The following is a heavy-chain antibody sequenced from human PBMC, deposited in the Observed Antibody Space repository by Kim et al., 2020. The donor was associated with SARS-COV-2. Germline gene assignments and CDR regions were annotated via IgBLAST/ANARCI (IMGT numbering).Heavy chain of an antibody. D-gene: IGHD3-10*01. CDR3: ARDPGYYGSGRGWFDP. CDR1: GYTFTSYG. CDR2: ISAYNGNT. J-gene: IGHJ5*02. V-gene: IGHV1-18*01. Sequence: ASVKVSCKASGYTFTSYGISWVRQAPGQGLEWMGWISAYNGNTNYAQKLQGRVTMTTDTSTSTAYMELRSLRSDDTAVYYCARDPGYYGSGRGWFDPWGQGTLVTVSS.